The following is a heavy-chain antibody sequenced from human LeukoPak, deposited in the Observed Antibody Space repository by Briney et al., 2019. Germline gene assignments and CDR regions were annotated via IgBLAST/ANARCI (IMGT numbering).Heavy chain of an antibody. D-gene: IGHD4-17*01. Sequence: GASVKVSCKASGYTFTGYYMHWARQAPGQGLEWMGRINPNSGGTNYAQRFQGRVTMTRDTSITTAYMELSRLRSDDTAIYYCAREGSYDDLDYWGQGTLVTVSS. CDR1: GYTFTGYY. CDR2: INPNSGGT. V-gene: IGHV1-2*06. CDR3: AREGSYDDLDY. J-gene: IGHJ4*02.